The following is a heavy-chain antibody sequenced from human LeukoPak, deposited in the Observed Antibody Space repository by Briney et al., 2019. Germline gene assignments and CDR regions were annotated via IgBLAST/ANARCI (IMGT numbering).Heavy chain of an antibody. CDR1: GHTFDVYA. V-gene: IGHV3-9*01. J-gene: IGHJ4*02. CDR2: ISWNSGSI. CDR3: AKGITMIVDYFDY. D-gene: IGHD3-22*01. Sequence: PGRSLRLSCAASGHTFDVYAMHWVRQAPGKGLEWVSGISWNSGSIGYADSVKGRFTISRDNAKNSLYLQMNSLRAEDTALYYCAKGITMIVDYFDYWGQGTLVTVSS.